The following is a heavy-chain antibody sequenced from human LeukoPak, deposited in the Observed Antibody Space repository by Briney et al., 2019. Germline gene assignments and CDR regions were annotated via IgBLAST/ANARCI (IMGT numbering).Heavy chain of an antibody. D-gene: IGHD5-24*01. J-gene: IGHJ4*02. CDR2: ITPDGAKT. CDR1: GFTFRSYW. CDR3: ARDTGYNTFDY. V-gene: IGHV3-74*01. Sequence: GGSLRLSCAASGFTFRSYWMHWVRQAPGRGLQWVSRITPDGAKTDYADSVKGRFTIPRDNAKNSQYLQMNSLRAEDTAVYYCARDTGYNTFDYWGQGTLVTVSS.